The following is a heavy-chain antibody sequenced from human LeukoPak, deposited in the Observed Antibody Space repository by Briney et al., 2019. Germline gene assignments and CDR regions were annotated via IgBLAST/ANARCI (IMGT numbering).Heavy chain of an antibody. Sequence: GGSLRLSCAASGFIFKSYAMNWVRQAPGKGLEWVSGISGFGGSTYYAASVKGRFTISRDNSGDTLFLHLDNLRVEDTAMYYCARRGGSSWSSFDYWGQGSLVTVSS. D-gene: IGHD6-13*01. CDR2: ISGFGGST. CDR1: GFIFKSYA. J-gene: IGHJ4*02. CDR3: ARRGGSSWSSFDY. V-gene: IGHV3-23*01.